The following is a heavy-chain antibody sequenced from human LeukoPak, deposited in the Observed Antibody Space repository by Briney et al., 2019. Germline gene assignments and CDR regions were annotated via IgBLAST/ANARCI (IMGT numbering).Heavy chain of an antibody. Sequence: SETLSLTCTVSGGSISSSSYYWGWIRQPPGKGPEWIGSIYYSGSTYYNPSLKSRVTISVDTSKNQFSLKLSSVTAADTAVYYCARLRRKNGDYWGQGTLVTVSS. CDR3: ARLRRKNGDY. D-gene: IGHD2-8*01. CDR2: IYYSGST. J-gene: IGHJ4*02. V-gene: IGHV4-39*01. CDR1: GGSISSSSYY.